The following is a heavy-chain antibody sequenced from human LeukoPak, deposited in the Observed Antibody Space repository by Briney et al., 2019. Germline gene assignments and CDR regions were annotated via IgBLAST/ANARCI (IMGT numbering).Heavy chain of an antibody. J-gene: IGHJ4*02. D-gene: IGHD2-2*01. CDR2: ISSSSSYI. CDR1: GFTFSSYS. CDR3: ARVGYCSSTSCPKGFDY. Sequence: GGSLRLSCAASGFTFSSYSMNWVRQAPGKGLEWVSSISSSSSYIYYADSVKGRFTISRDNAKNSLYLQMNSLRAEDTAVYYCARVGYCSSTSCPKGFDYWGQGTLVTVSS. V-gene: IGHV3-21*01.